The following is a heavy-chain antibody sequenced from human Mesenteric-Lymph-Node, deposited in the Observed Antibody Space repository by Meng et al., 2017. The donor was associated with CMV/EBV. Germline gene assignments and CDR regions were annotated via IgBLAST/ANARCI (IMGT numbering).Heavy chain of an antibody. Sequence: CKASGYAFSNFDITWVRQATGQGLEWMGWMNPNSGYTGYAQKFQGRVTMTRDTSTSTVYMELSSLRSEDTAVYYCATGYGSGTSLDPWGQGTLVTVSS. CDR3: ATGYGSGTSLDP. D-gene: IGHD3-10*01. CDR2: MNPNSGYT. J-gene: IGHJ5*01. CDR1: GYAFSNFD. V-gene: IGHV1-8*01.